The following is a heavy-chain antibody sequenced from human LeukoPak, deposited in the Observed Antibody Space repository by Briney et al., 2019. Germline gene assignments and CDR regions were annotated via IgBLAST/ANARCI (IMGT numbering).Heavy chain of an antibody. CDR1: GYSFTSYW. D-gene: IGHD6-6*01. Sequence: GESLKISCKGSGYSFTSYWIGWVRQMPGKGLEWMGIIYPGDSDTRYSPSFQGQVTISADKSISTAYLQWSSLKASDTAMYYCAITTGGKYSSSSRGPRDYYMDVWGKGTTVTVSS. CDR3: AITTGGKYSSSSRGPRDYYMDV. CDR2: IYPGDSDT. J-gene: IGHJ6*03. V-gene: IGHV5-51*01.